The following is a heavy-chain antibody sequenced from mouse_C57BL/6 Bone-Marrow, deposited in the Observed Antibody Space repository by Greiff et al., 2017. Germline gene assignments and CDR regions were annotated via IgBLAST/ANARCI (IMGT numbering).Heavy chain of an antibody. Sequence: VQLQQSGPELVKPGASVKISCKASGYSFTGYFMNWVMQSHGKSLEWIGRINPYNGDTFYNQKFKGKATLTVDKSSSTAHMELRSLTSEDSAVYYCARGGSYGSSYGWFAYWGQGTLVTVSA. CDR1: GYSFTGYF. J-gene: IGHJ3*01. V-gene: IGHV1-20*01. CDR2: INPYNGDT. CDR3: ARGGSYGSSYGWFAY. D-gene: IGHD1-1*01.